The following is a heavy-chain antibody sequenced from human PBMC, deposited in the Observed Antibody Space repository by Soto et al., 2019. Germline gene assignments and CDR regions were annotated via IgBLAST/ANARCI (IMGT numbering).Heavy chain of an antibody. CDR1: GYTFTGYY. J-gene: IGHJ4*02. CDR3: AANSGSYSRPRY. CDR2: INPNSGGT. Sequence: EXSVKVSFNASGYTFTGYYMHLVRQAPGQGLEWMGWINPNSGGTNYAQKFQGRVTMTTDTSTTTAYMDLRRLRSDDTAVYYCAANSGSYSRPRYWGQGTLVTVSS. V-gene: IGHV1-2*02. D-gene: IGHD1-26*01.